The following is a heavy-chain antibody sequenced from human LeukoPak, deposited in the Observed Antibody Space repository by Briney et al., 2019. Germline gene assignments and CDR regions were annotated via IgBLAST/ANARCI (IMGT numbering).Heavy chain of an antibody. CDR3: ARVGTSYCSTRYGCCPVWYFNN. J-gene: IGHJ4*02. D-gene: IGHD2-2*01. CDR2: INPNSGET. V-gene: IGHV1-2*02. CDR1: GYTFTSYG. Sequence: ASVKVSCKASGYTFTSYGISWVRQAPGQGLEWMGWINPNSGETNYSQKFQGRVIVTRDTSISTAYMELSRLTSDDTAVYYCARVGTSYCSTRYGCCPVWYFNNWGQGTLVTVSS.